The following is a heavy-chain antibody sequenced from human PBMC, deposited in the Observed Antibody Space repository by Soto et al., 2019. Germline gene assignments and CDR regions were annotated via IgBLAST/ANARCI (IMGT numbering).Heavy chain of an antibody. V-gene: IGHV4-59*01. CDR1: GGSISSYY. J-gene: IGHJ6*02. D-gene: IGHD1-26*01. CDR2: IYYSGST. Sequence: SETLSLTCTVSGGSISSYYWSWIRQPPGKGLEWIGYIYYSGSTNYNPSLKSRVTISVDTSKNQFSLKLSSVTAADTAVYYCARGGGSYYYYGMDVWGQGTTVTVS. CDR3: ARGGGSYYYYGMDV.